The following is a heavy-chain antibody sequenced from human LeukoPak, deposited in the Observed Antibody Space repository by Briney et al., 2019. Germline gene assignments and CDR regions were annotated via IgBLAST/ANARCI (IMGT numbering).Heavy chain of an antibody. V-gene: IGHV1-46*01. CDR3: ARVGPLYDFWSGYSEGAFDI. CDR2: INPSGGST. CDR1: GYTFTSYY. Sequence: ASVKVSCKASGYTFTSYYMHWVRQAPGQGLEWMGIINPSGGSTSYAQKFQGRVTMTRDTSTSTVYMELSRLRSDDTAVYYCARVGPLYDFWSGYSEGAFDIWGQGTMVTVSS. D-gene: IGHD3-3*01. J-gene: IGHJ3*02.